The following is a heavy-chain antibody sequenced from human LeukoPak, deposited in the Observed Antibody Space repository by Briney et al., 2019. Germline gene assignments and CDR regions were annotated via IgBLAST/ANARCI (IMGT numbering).Heavy chain of an antibody. CDR2: IYYSGSS. CDR3: ARAPKGMTTVRSYYYYYMDV. Sequence: PSETLSLTCTVSGGSISSGDYYWTWIRQHPGKGLEWIGYIYYSGSSFYNPSLKSRVTMSVDTSKNQFSLKLSSVTAADTAVYFCARAPKGMTTVRSYYYYYMDVWGKGTTVTVSS. CDR1: GGSISSGDYY. D-gene: IGHD4-11*01. V-gene: IGHV4-31*03. J-gene: IGHJ6*03.